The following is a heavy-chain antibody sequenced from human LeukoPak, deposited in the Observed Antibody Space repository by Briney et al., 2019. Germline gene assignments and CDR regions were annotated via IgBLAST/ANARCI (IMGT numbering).Heavy chain of an antibody. D-gene: IGHD2-8*01. Sequence: SVKVSCKASGGTFSSYAISWVRQAPGQGLEWMGRIIPIFGTANYAQKFQGRVTITTDESTSTAYMELSSLRSGDTAVYYCARGSGYCTNGVCSVDDIWGQGTMVTVSS. CDR2: IIPIFGTA. CDR3: ARGSGYCTNGVCSVDDI. V-gene: IGHV1-69*05. J-gene: IGHJ3*02. CDR1: GGTFSSYA.